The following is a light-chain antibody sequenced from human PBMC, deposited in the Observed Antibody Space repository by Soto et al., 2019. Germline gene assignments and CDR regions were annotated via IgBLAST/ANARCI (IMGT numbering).Light chain of an antibody. CDR1: QSIPSTL. Sequence: EIVLTQSPGTLSLSPGERATLACRASQSIPSTLLAWYQQKPGQAPRLLIFAASSRATGIPDRFSGGGSGTDFTRTISRLEPEDFALYYCQQYGNSPPTFGRGTNLDLK. V-gene: IGKV3-20*01. CDR3: QQYGNSPPT. CDR2: AAS. J-gene: IGKJ2*01.